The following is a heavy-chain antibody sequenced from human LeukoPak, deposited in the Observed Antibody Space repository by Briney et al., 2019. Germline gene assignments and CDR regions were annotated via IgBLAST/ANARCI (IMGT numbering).Heavy chain of an antibody. V-gene: IGHV1-69*13. Sequence: GASVKVSCKASGGTFSSYAISWVRQAPGQGLEWMGGIIPIFGTANYAQKFRGRVTITADESTSTAYMELSSLRSEDTAVYYCARAYYDYVWGSYRHNWFDPWGQGTLVTVSS. CDR2: IIPIFGTA. CDR1: GGTFSSYA. D-gene: IGHD3-16*02. J-gene: IGHJ5*02. CDR3: ARAYYDYVWGSYRHNWFDP.